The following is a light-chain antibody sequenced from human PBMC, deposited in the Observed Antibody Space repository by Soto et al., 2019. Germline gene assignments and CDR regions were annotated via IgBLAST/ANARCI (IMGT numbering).Light chain of an antibody. J-gene: IGLJ1*01. CDR2: EGS. Sequence: QSALTQPASVSGPPGQSITISCTGTSSDVGSYNLVSWYQQHPGKAPKLMIYEGSKRPSGVSNRFSGSKSGNTASLTISGLQAEDEADYYCCSYAGSSTFVYVFGTGTKVTVL. V-gene: IGLV2-23*03. CDR1: SSDVGSYNL. CDR3: CSYAGSSTFVYV.